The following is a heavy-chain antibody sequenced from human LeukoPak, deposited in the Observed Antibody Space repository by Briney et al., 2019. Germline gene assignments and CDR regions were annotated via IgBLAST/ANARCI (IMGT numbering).Heavy chain of an antibody. J-gene: IGHJ4*02. V-gene: IGHV3-7*05. CDR3: ARRGTSSSWAHFDY. CDR2: INQDGSEI. CDR1: GFIFSTYW. D-gene: IGHD6-13*01. Sequence: QPGGSLRLSCAASGFIFSTYWLTWVRQAPGKGLEWVANINQDGSEIYYVDSVQSRFTISRDNVDNSLYLQMNSLGAEDTAVYYCARRGTSSSWAHFDYWGQGTLVTVSS.